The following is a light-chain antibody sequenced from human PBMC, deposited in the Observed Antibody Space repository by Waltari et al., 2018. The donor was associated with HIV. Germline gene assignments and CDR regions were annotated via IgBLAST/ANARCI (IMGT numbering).Light chain of an antibody. J-gene: IGLJ3*02. CDR3: AAWDDSLSGWV. CDR1: RSNIGSDY. V-gene: IGLV1-47*01. Sequence: QSVLTQPPSASGTPGQRITISCFGTRSNIGSDYAYWYQQLPGAAPKLLIYRSDQRPSGVPDRFSGSKSGTSASLAISGLRSEDEADYYCAAWDDSLSGWVFGGGTKLTVL. CDR2: RSD.